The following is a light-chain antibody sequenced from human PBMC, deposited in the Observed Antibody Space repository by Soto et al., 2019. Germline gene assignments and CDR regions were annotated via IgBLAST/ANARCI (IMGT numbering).Light chain of an antibody. CDR1: QSISSW. V-gene: IGKV1-5*01. Sequence: DIQITQSPSSLSAYAGERVSITFRSVQSISSWLAWYQQKPGKAPKLLMFDTFSLESGVPSRFSGSRSGTEFTLTISSLQPDDYATYYCQQYNSYSPLTFGGGTKVDIK. CDR3: QQYNSYSPLT. CDR2: DTF. J-gene: IGKJ4*01.